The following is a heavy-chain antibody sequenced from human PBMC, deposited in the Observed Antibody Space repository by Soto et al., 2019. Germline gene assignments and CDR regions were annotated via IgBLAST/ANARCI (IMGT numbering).Heavy chain of an antibody. J-gene: IGHJ6*02. V-gene: IGHV4-39*01. Sequence: PSETLSLTCTVSGGFITNSLYYWVWIRQPPGKGLEWIGSFYYSGSTHYNPSLKSRVAMSVDTSKNQLSLMLNSVTAADSAVYYCARHGRNTTIAQLRHYAMHVWGQGATVTVS. CDR1: GGFITNSLYY. CDR2: FYYSGST. D-gene: IGHD3-22*01. CDR3: ARHGRNTTIAQLRHYAMHV.